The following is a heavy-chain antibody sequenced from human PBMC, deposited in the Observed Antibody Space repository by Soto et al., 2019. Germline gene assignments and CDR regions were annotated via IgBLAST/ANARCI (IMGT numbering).Heavy chain of an antibody. Sequence: EVQLVESGGGLIQPGGSLRLSCAASGFTVRSNYMSWVRQAPGKGLEWVSVIYSGGSTYYADSVKGRFTISRDNSKNTVYLQMNSPRAQDPAVFYCAGSCGYYPPSVHPLGQGTLVTVSS. CDR2: IYSGGST. CDR1: GFTVRSNY. J-gene: IGHJ5*02. V-gene: IGHV3-53*01. D-gene: IGHD3-22*01. CDR3: AGSCGYYPPSVHP.